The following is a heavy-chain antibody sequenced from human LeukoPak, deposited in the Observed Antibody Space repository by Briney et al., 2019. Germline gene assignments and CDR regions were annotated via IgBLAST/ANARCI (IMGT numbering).Heavy chain of an antibody. CDR1: GFTFNSYA. J-gene: IGHJ4*02. CDR2: ISGNGGRT. V-gene: IGHV3-23*01. D-gene: IGHD7-27*01. CDR3: AKVGRLTDFDY. Sequence: GGSLRLSCAASGFTFNSYAMSWVRQAPGKGLEWVSAISGNGGRTYYADSVKGRFTTSRDNSKNTLNLQMHRLRAEDTAVYYCAKVGRLTDFDYWGQGTLVTVSS.